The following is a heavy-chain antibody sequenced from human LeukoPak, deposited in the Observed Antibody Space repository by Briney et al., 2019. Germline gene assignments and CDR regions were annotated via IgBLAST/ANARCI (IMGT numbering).Heavy chain of an antibody. D-gene: IGHD2-15*01. CDR1: GYTLTELS. CDR2: FDPEDGET. V-gene: IGHV1-24*01. CDR3: ATDCSGGSCYDY. J-gene: IGHJ4*02. Sequence: ASVTVSCKVSGYTLTELSMHWVRQAPGKGLEWMGGFDPEDGETIYAQKFQGRVTMTEDTSTDTAYMELSSLRSEDTAVYYCATDCSGGSCYDYWGQGTLVTVSS.